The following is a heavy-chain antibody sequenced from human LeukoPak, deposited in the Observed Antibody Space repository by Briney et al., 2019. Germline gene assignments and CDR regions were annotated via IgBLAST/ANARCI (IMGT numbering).Heavy chain of an antibody. V-gene: IGHV4-39*01. D-gene: IGHD4-17*01. J-gene: IGHJ2*01. CDR1: GGSISSSSYY. CDR2: IYYSGIT. Sequence: SETLSLXCTVSGGSISSSSYYWGWIRQPPGKGLEWIGSIYYSGITYYNPSLKSRVTISVDTSKNQFSLKLSSVTAADTAVYYCARRDGDYWYFDLWGRGTLVTVSS. CDR3: ARRDGDYWYFDL.